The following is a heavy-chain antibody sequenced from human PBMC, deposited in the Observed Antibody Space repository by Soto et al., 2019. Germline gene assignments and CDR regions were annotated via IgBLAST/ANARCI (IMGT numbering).Heavy chain of an antibody. CDR1: GFTFSNAW. Sequence: EVQLVESGGGLVKPGGSLRLSCAASGFTFSNAWMSWVRQAPGKGLEWVDRIKSKTDGGTTDYAAPVKGRFTISRDDSKNTLYLQMNSLKTEDTAVYYCTTGESSGGTSYYYYYGMDVWGQGTTVTVSS. D-gene: IGHD2-15*01. CDR3: TTGESSGGTSYYYYYGMDV. CDR2: IKSKTDGGTT. V-gene: IGHV3-15*01. J-gene: IGHJ6*02.